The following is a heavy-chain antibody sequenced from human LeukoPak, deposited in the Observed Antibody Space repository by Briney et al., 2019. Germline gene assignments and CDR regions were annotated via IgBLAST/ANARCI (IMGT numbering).Heavy chain of an antibody. J-gene: IGHJ4*02. CDR3: AKYNGQLLEQWYYDY. V-gene: IGHV3-23*01. CDR2: IDKNDATT. D-gene: IGHD1/OR15-1a*01. Sequence: GGSLRLSCAASGFTFSNYAMSWVRQAPGQGLEWVSSIDKNDATTNYEASVRGPITISRNNSKNTLHLQMSSLRAEDTAFYYCAKYNGQLLEQWYYDYWGQETLVTDSS. CDR1: GFTFSNYA.